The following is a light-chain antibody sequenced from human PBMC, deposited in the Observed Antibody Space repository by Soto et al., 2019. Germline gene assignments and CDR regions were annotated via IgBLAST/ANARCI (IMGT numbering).Light chain of an antibody. V-gene: IGKV1-9*01. J-gene: IGKJ3*01. Sequence: IQLTQSPSSLSASVGDRVTITCRASPAIASFLAWYQQKPGTAPKLLIYGASTLQSGVPSRFSGSRSGTDYTLTIASLQPEDFATYYCQQSYIPPFAFGPGTKVHMK. CDR3: QQSYIPPFA. CDR1: PAIASF. CDR2: GAS.